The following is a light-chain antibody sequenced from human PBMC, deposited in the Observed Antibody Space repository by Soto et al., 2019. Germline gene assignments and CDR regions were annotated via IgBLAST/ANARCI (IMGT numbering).Light chain of an antibody. Sequence: QSVVTQPASVSGSPGQSMTISCTGTSSDVGGYNYVSWYQQHPGKAPELMIYEVSNRPSGVSNRFSGSKSGNTASLTISGLQAEDEADYYCSSYTSSSTYVFGTGTKVTVL. CDR1: SSDVGGYNY. J-gene: IGLJ1*01. V-gene: IGLV2-14*01. CDR2: EVS. CDR3: SSYTSSSTYV.